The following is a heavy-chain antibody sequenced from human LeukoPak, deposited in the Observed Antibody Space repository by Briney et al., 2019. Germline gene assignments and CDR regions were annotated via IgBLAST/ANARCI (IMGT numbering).Heavy chain of an antibody. CDR2: IIPIFGTA. J-gene: IGHJ4*02. CDR1: GGTFSSCA. V-gene: IGHV1-69*05. CDR3: ASSRTDYYDSSGLFDY. D-gene: IGHD3-22*01. Sequence: SVKVSCKASGGTFSSCAISWVRQAPGQGLEWMGGIIPIFGTANYAQKFQGRVTITTDESTSTAYMELSSLRSEDTAVYYCASSRTDYYDSSGLFDYWGQGTLVTVSS.